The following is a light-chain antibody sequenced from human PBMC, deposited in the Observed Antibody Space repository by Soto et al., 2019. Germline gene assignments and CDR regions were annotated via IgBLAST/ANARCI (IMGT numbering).Light chain of an antibody. J-gene: IGKJ1*01. Sequence: DIQMTQSPSTLSASVGDRVIITCRASQSISTWLAWYQQKPGKAPKLLIYKASTLESGVPSRISGGGSGTDFTLTISNLQLDDLGTYYCEQYKSYPWTFGQGTKVEVK. CDR1: QSISTW. CDR3: EQYKSYPWT. V-gene: IGKV1-5*03. CDR2: KAS.